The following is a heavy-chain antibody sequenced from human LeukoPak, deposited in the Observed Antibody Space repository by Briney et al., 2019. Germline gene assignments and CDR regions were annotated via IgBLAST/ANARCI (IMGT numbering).Heavy chain of an antibody. CDR3: VRDHDYALDY. CDR1: GFTVSSNY. V-gene: IGHV3-48*02. J-gene: IGHJ4*02. CDR2: TVPSSSEI. Sequence: GGSLRLSCAASGFTVSSNYMSWVRQAPGKGLEWVSYTVPSSSEIYYVDSVKGRFTISRDNAKNSLYLQMNSLRDEDTAVYYCVRDHDYALDYWGQGTLVTVSS. D-gene: IGHD4-17*01.